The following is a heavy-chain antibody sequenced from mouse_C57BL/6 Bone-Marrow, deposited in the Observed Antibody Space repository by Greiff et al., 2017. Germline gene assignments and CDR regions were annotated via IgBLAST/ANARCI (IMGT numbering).Heavy chain of an antibody. D-gene: IGHD2-4*01. Sequence: VQLQQSGAELVKPGASVKISCKASGYAFSSYWMNWVKQRPGKGLEWIGQIYPGDGDTNYNGKFKGKATLTADKSSSTAYMQLSSLTSEDSAVYFCARVYYDYDCDYWGQGTTRTVSS. V-gene: IGHV1-80*01. J-gene: IGHJ2*01. CDR1: GYAFSSYW. CDR3: ARVYYDYDCDY. CDR2: IYPGDGDT.